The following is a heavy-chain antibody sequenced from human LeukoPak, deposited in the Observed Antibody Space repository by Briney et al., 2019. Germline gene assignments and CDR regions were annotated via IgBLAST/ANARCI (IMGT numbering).Heavy chain of an antibody. D-gene: IGHD3-10*01. CDR2: INVYNGRT. CDR1: GYIFTNYG. J-gene: IGHJ4*02. Sequence: ASVRASCKTSGYIFTNYGVSWVRQAPGQGLEWMGWINVYNGRTIYAQEFQGRVTLTTDTSTSTAHMDLRSLRSDDTAVYYCVRDSDHAPDYWGQGTLVTVSS. V-gene: IGHV1-18*01. CDR3: VRDSDHAPDY.